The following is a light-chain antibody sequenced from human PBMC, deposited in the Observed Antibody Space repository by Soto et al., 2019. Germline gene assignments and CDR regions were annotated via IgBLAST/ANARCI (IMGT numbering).Light chain of an antibody. CDR3: QQRKNWPWT. CDR2: EAS. J-gene: IGKJ1*01. Sequence: EIVLTQSPGALSLSPGDRATLSCRASQSLSDSLAWYQLKPGQAPRLLIYEASTRATGIPDRFSGSGTGADFTLTISSLEPEDFTVYYCQQRKNWPWTFGQGTKGDIK. CDR1: QSLSDS. V-gene: IGKV3-11*01.